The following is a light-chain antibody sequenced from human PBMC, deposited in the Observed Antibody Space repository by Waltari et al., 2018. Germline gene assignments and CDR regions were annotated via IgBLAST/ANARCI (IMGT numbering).Light chain of an antibody. CDR3: QQYTSWPRT. CDR1: QNVFGD. V-gene: IGKV3-15*01. J-gene: IGKJ2*01. Sequence: DIVMQQSPATLSVSPGERASLSCRASQNVFGDLAWYQMKIGRAPRLLIFGVSTRATGVPARFSGSGSGTEFTLTISSLQSEDSAVYYCQQYTSWPRTFGQGTKLEI. CDR2: GVS.